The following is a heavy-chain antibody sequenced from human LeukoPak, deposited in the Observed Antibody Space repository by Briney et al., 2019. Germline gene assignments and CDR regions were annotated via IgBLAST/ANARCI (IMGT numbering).Heavy chain of an antibody. J-gene: IGHJ4*02. D-gene: IGHD6-19*01. CDR3: AKVPYSSGWSVLFDY. CDR1: GFTFSSYS. Sequence: GGSLRLSCAASGFTFSSYSMNWVRQAPGKGLEWVSYISSSSSTIYYADSVKGRFTISRDNSKNTLYLQMNSLRNEDTAVYYCAKVPYSSGWSVLFDYWGQGTLVTVSS. V-gene: IGHV3-48*02. CDR2: ISSSSSTI.